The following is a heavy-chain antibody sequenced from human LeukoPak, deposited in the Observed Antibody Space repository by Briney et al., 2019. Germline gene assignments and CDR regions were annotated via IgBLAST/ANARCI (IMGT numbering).Heavy chain of an antibody. CDR1: GGSISSSSYY. Sequence: SETLSLTCTVSGGSISSSSYYWGWIREPPGKGLEWIGVIYDSCSTYYHPCLNSRVTISIDTSKNQFSLKLSSVSAADTAVYYCARQTLGYFDHWGQGTLVRVS. CDR2: IYDSCST. V-gene: IGHV4-39*01. CDR3: ARQTLGYFDH. J-gene: IGHJ4*02.